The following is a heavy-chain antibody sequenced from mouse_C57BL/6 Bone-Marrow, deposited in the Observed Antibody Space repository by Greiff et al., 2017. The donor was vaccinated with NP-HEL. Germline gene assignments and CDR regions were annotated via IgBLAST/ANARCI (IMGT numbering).Heavy chain of an antibody. J-gene: IGHJ3*01. CDR1: GYSITSGYD. D-gene: IGHD1-1*01. V-gene: IGHV3-1*01. CDR2: ISYSGST. CDR3: ARDYYGSSYVVWFAY. Sequence: EVKLVESGPGMVKPSQSLSLTCTVTGYSITSGYDWHWIRHFPGNKLEWMGYISYSGSTNYNPSLKSRISITHDTSKNHFFLKLNSVTTEDTATYCCARDYYGSSYVVWFAYWGQGTLVTVSA.